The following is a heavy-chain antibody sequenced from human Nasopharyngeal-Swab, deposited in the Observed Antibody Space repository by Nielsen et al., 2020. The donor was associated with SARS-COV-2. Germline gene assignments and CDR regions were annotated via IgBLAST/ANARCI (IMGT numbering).Heavy chain of an antibody. V-gene: IGHV4-59*01. CDR2: IYYTGST. Sequence: SETLSLTCAVYGGSFSGYYWSWIRQPPGKGLEWIGYIYYTGSTNYNPSLKSRVTISIDTSKKYFSLELSSLTAADTAVYYCARMVYADYWGQGILVTVSS. D-gene: IGHD2-8*01. J-gene: IGHJ4*02. CDR3: ARMVYADY. CDR1: GGSFSGYY.